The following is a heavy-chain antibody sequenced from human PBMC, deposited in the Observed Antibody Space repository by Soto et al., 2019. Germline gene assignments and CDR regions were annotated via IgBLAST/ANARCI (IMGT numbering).Heavy chain of an antibody. D-gene: IGHD2-15*01. CDR2: INPNSGGT. CDR3: ARSRVVAATHYYYGMDV. J-gene: IGHJ6*02. CDR1: GYTFTGYY. V-gene: IGHV1-2*04. Sequence: ASVKVSCKASGYTFTGYYMHWVRQAPGQGLEWMGWINPNSGGTNYAQKFQGWVTMTRDTSISTAYMELSRLRSDDTAVYYCARSRVVAATHYYYGMDVWGQGTTVTVSS.